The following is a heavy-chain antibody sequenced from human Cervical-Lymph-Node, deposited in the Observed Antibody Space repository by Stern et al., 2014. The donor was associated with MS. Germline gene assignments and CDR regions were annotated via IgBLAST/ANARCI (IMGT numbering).Heavy chain of an antibody. CDR1: GYTFTSYY. D-gene: IGHD3-22*01. CDR3: ARGDYYDSSGYSPGDDY. J-gene: IGHJ4*02. Sequence: VQLVQSGAEVKKPGASVKVSCKASGYTFTSYYMNWVRQAPGQGLEWMGIINPLGGSTSYAQKFQGRVTMTRDTSTSTVYMELSSLRSEDTAVYYCARGDYYDSSGYSPGDDYWGQGTLVTVSS. V-gene: IGHV1-46*01. CDR2: INPLGGST.